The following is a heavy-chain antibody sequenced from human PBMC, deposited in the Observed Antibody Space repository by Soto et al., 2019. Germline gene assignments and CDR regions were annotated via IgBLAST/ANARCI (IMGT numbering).Heavy chain of an antibody. V-gene: IGHV3-49*04. D-gene: IGHD6-19*01. Sequence: PGGSLRLSCTASGFTFGDYAMSWVRQAPGKGLEWVGFIRSKAYGGTTEYAASVKGRFTISRDDSKSIAYLQMNSLKTEDTAVYYCTTTRTPGIAVAGLDYWGQGTRVTVSS. J-gene: IGHJ4*02. CDR2: IRSKAYGGTT. CDR1: GFTFGDYA. CDR3: TTTRTPGIAVAGLDY.